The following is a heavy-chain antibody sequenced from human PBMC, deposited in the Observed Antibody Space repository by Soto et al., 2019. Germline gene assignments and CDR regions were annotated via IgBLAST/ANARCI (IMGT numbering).Heavy chain of an antibody. CDR3: AKALGGELGYYYYYGMDV. Sequence: SGGALRLSCVASGFTFSHYGMEWVRQGPGKGLEWVAGISFDGSIEHYADSVKGRFTISRHNYKGTVSLQMDSLRPEDTAMYYCAKALGGELGYYYYYGMDVWGQGTTVTVSS. J-gene: IGHJ6*02. CDR2: ISFDGSIE. D-gene: IGHD2-21*01. CDR1: GFTFSHYG. V-gene: IGHV3-30*18.